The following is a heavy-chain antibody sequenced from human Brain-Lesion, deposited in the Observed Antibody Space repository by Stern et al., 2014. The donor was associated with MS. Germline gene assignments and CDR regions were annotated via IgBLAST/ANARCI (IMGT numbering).Heavy chain of an antibody. V-gene: IGHV1-2*02. D-gene: IGHD3-3*01. J-gene: IGHJ6*02. CDR1: GYIFTGYY. CDR3: ARDQRGITIFGVVTDYYYLGMDV. Sequence: QVQLVQSGAEVKKPGASVKGSCKTSGYIFTGYYIHWVRQAPGQGLEWMAWINPNNGGTKYAQKFQGRVPMSRDTSISTAYVELSSLTSDDTAVYYCARDQRGITIFGVVTDYYYLGMDVWGQGTTVTVSS. CDR2: INPNNGGT.